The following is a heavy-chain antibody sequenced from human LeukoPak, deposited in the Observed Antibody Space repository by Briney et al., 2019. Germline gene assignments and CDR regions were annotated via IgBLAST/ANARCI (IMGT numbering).Heavy chain of an antibody. CDR3: ARGPRSPDFVRGIAAAGTYYYYGMDV. CDR2: INHSGST. Sequence: GSLRLSCAASGFTFSSYAMSWIRQPPGKGLEWIGEINHSGSTNYNPSLKSRVTISVDTSKNQFSLKLSSVTAADTAVYYCARGPRSPDFVRGIAAAGTYYYYGMDVWGQGTTVTVSS. CDR1: GFTFSSYA. J-gene: IGHJ6*02. V-gene: IGHV4-34*01. D-gene: IGHD6-13*01.